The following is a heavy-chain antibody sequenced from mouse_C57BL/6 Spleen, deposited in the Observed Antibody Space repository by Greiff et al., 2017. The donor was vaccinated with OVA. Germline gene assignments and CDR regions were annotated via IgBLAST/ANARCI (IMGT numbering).Heavy chain of an antibody. CDR3: TTASGTRFAY. D-gene: IGHD2-13*01. Sequence: VQLQQSGAELVRPGASVKLSCTASGFNIKDDYMHWVKQRPEQGLEWIGWIDPENGDTEYASKFQGKATITADTSSNTAYLQLSSLTSEDTAVYYCTTASGTRFAYWGQGTLVTVSA. V-gene: IGHV14-4*01. J-gene: IGHJ3*01. CDR1: GFNIKDDY. CDR2: IDPENGDT.